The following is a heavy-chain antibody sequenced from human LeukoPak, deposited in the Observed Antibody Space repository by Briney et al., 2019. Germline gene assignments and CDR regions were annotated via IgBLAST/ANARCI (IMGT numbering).Heavy chain of an antibody. CDR2: INSDGSST. CDR1: GFTFSSYW. CDR3: AKALYYGSGRKAYYYGMDV. J-gene: IGHJ6*02. D-gene: IGHD3-10*01. V-gene: IGHV3-74*01. Sequence: SGGSLRLSCAASGFTFSSYWMHWVRQAPGKGLVWVSRINSDGSSTSYADSVKGRFTISRDNAKNTLYLQMNSLRAEDTAVYYCAKALYYGSGRKAYYYGMDVWGQGTTVTVSS.